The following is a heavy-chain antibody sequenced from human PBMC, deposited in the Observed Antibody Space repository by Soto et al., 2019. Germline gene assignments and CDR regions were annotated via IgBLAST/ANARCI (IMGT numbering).Heavy chain of an antibody. V-gene: IGHV1-69*01. CDR3: ARFEQGVQWLEVRNYGMDV. CDR2: IIPIFGTA. CDR1: GGTFSSYA. Sequence: QVQLVQSGAEVKKPGSSVKVSCKASGGTFSSYAISWVRQAPGQGLEWMGGIIPIFGTANYAQKFQGRVTITADESTSTASMELSSLRSEDTPVYYCARFEQGVQWLEVRNYGMDVWGQGTTVTVSS. D-gene: IGHD6-19*01. J-gene: IGHJ6*02.